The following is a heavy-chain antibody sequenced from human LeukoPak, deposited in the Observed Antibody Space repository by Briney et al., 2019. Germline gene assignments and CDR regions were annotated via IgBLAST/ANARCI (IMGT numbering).Heavy chain of an antibody. CDR1: GFTFRDYA. CDR3: ARGGPISGNYYFFDY. V-gene: IGHV3-23*01. D-gene: IGHD1-26*01. CDR2: ISMSGGGT. Sequence: GGSLRLFCAASGFTFRDYAMIWVRQAPGKGLEWVSGISMSGGGTNYAESVKGRFTISRDDSKSTLYLQMKSLRSEETAVYFCARGGPISGNYYFFDYWGQGALVTVSS. J-gene: IGHJ4*02.